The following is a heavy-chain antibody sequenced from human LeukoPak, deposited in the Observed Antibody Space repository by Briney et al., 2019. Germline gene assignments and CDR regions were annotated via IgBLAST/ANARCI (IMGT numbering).Heavy chain of an antibody. Sequence: SETLSLTCTVSGYSIRTDYYWGWIRQPPGKGLEWIGEINHSGSTNYNPSLKSRVTISVDTSKNQFSLKLSSVTAADTAVYYCARGVPYSSSWYVVDWFDPWGQGTLVTVSS. V-gene: IGHV4-34*01. J-gene: IGHJ5*02. CDR3: ARGVPYSSSWYVVDWFDP. CDR1: GYSIRTDYY. D-gene: IGHD6-13*01. CDR2: INHSGST.